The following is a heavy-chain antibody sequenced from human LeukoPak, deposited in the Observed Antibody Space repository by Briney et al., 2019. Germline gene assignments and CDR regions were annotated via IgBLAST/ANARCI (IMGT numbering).Heavy chain of an antibody. D-gene: IGHD1-26*01. CDR3: VRDLGGRSGH. J-gene: IGHJ4*02. Sequence: GGSLRLSCAASGFTFSSNWMHWVRQAPGKGLVWVSRINEDGSTTNYADSVKGRSTIFRDNAKNTLYLQMNSRRAEDTAVYYCVRDLGGRSGHWGQGTLVTVSS. CDR1: GFTFSSNW. V-gene: IGHV3-74*01. CDR2: INEDGSTT.